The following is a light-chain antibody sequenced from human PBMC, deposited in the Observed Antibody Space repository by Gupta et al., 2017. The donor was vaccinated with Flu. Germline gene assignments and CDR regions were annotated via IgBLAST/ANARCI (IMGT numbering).Light chain of an antibody. Sequence: PSAVSASVRDRVTISCRASQSISSWLAWYQQKPGKAPKLLIYTASTWESGVPSRFSGSGSGTDFTLTISSLQPEDVATYYCQQANSFPRTFGGGTKVEIK. V-gene: IGKV1-12*01. CDR3: QQANSFPRT. CDR1: QSISSW. CDR2: TAS. J-gene: IGKJ4*01.